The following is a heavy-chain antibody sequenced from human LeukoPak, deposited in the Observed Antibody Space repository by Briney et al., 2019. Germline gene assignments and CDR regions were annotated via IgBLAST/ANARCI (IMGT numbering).Heavy chain of an antibody. Sequence: PGGSLRLSCAASGFTFDDYTMHWVRQAPGKGLEWVSLISWDGGSTYYADSVKGRFTISRDNSKNSLYLQMNSLRTEDTALYYCAKSAYCSGGSCYQVYFQHWGQGTLVTVSS. D-gene: IGHD2-15*01. V-gene: IGHV3-43*01. CDR3: AKSAYCSGGSCYQVYFQH. CDR2: ISWDGGST. CDR1: GFTFDDYT. J-gene: IGHJ1*01.